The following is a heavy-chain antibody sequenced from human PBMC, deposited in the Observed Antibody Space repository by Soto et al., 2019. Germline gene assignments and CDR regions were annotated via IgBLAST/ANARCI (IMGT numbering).Heavy chain of an antibody. CDR3: ARNPGARYNWFDP. Sequence: KPSETLSLTCTVSGGSISSVGYYWSWIRQHPGKGLEWIGYIYYSGSTYYNPSLKSRVTISVDTSKNQFSLKLSSVTAADTAVYYCARNPGARYNWFDPWGQGTLVTVSS. D-gene: IGHD3-10*01. J-gene: IGHJ5*02. CDR1: GGSISSVGYY. V-gene: IGHV4-31*03. CDR2: IYYSGST.